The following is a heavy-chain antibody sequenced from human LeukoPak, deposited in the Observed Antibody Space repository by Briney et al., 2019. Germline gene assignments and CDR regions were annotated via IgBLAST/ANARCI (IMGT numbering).Heavy chain of an antibody. D-gene: IGHD3-10*01. Sequence: ASVKVSCKASGYTFTGYYMHWVRQAPGQGLEWMGWINPNSGGTNYAQKFQGRVTMTRDTSISTAYMELSRLRSEDTAVYYCARDFLLLWFGGSDAFDIWGQGTMVTVSS. CDR3: ARDFLLLWFGGSDAFDI. CDR1: GYTFTGYY. J-gene: IGHJ3*02. CDR2: INPNSGGT. V-gene: IGHV1-2*02.